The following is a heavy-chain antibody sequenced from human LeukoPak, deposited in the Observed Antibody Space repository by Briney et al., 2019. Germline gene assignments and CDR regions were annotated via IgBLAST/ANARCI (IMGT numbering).Heavy chain of an antibody. V-gene: IGHV4-39*01. CDR2: IFYGGNT. D-gene: IGHD3-22*01. J-gene: IGHJ1*01. CDR1: GVTISSSSHY. CDR3: ACSTDSSHYFYED. Sequence: SETLSLTCTASGVTISSSSHYWDCIRQPPGKGLEWFGSIFYGGNTYYNPSLKSRVTISVDTSKNQFSLKLSSVNAADTAVYYCACSTDSSHYFYEDWGTGVLVTV.